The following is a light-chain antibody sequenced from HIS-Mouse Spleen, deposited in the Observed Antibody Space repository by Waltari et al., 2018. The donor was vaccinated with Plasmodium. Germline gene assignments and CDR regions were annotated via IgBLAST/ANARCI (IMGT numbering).Light chain of an antibody. CDR2: EGS. Sequence: QSALTQPASVSGSPGQSITISCTGTSSDVGSYNLVSWYQQHPGKAPKRMIYEGSKRPSGVSNRFSGSKSGNTASPTISGLQAEDEADYYCCSYAGSSTYVFGTGTKVTVL. J-gene: IGLJ1*01. CDR3: CSYAGSSTYV. CDR1: SSDVGSYNL. V-gene: IGLV2-23*01.